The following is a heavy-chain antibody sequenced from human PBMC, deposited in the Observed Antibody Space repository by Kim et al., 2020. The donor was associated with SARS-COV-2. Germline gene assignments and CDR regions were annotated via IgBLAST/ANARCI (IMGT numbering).Heavy chain of an antibody. Sequence: SETLSLTCAVYGGSFSGYYWSWIRQPPGKGLEWIGEINHSGSTNYNPSLKSRVTISVDTSKNQFSLKLSSVTAADTAVYYCARMAMVQGVIFYYYYYMDVWGKGTTVTVSS. V-gene: IGHV4-34*01. CDR2: INHSGST. CDR1: GGSFSGYY. D-gene: IGHD3-10*01. J-gene: IGHJ6*03. CDR3: ARMAMVQGVIFYYYYYMDV.